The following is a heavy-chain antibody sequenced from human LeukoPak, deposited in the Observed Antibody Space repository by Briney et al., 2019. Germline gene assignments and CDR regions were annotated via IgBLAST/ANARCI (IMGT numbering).Heavy chain of an antibody. V-gene: IGHV4-4*07. Sequence: PSETLSLTRTVSGGSSSSYYWSWIGQPAGKGLEWIGRIYTSGSTNYNPSLKSRATMSVDTSKNQFSLKLSSVTAADTAVYYCARDLYDISTGYYHDAFDIWGQGTMVTVSS. CDR2: IYTSGST. CDR3: ARDLYDISTGYYHDAFDI. J-gene: IGHJ3*02. CDR1: GGSSSSYY. D-gene: IGHD3-9*01.